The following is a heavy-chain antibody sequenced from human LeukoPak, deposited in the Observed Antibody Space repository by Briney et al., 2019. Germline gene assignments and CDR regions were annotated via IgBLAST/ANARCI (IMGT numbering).Heavy chain of an antibody. Sequence: GKPLRLSCAASGFTFNNYGMHWVRQAPGKGLEWVAVISYDGRNKHYPDSVKGRFTISRDISTDTLWLQMDSLRTEDTAVYYCAKGPLRGTAAAIDYWGQGTLVTVSS. V-gene: IGHV3-30*18. CDR2: ISYDGRNK. J-gene: IGHJ4*02. D-gene: IGHD2-2*01. CDR3: AKGPLRGTAAAIDY. CDR1: GFTFNNYG.